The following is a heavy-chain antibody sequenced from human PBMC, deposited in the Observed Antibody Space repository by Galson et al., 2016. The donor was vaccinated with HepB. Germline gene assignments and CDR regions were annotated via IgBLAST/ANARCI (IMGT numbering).Heavy chain of an antibody. CDR2: IYPDDSDT. V-gene: IGHV5-51*01. CDR3: ARLLGRIMVRDSRWFDA. D-gene: IGHD3-10*01. Sequence: QSGAEVKKPGESLKISCKASGYSFASNWIGWVRQMPGKGLEWMGIIYPDDSDTRYSPSFQGQVTISVDKTISTAYLQWSSLKASDTATYYCARLLGRIMVRDSRWFDAWAREPWSPSPQ. J-gene: IGHJ5*02. CDR1: GYSFASNW.